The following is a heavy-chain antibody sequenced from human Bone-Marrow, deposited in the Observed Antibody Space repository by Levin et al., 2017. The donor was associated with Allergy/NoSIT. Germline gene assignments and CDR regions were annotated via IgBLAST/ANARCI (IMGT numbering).Heavy chain of an antibody. D-gene: IGHD6-19*01. CDR2: VNPNSGAP. Sequence: GESLKISCKASGYTFTGYYIHWVRQAPGQGLEWMGWVNPNSGAPNYAQKFRGRVSMTTDTSINAAYMDLSRLTSDDTAVYYCARDGGSGWSNNWFDTWGQGTLVTVSS. J-gene: IGHJ5*02. V-gene: IGHV1-2*02. CDR1: GYTFTGYY. CDR3: ARDGGSGWSNNWFDT.